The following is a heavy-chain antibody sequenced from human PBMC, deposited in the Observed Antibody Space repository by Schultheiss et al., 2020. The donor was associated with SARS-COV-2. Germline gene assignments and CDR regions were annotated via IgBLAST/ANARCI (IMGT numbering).Heavy chain of an antibody. D-gene: IGHD6-25*01. V-gene: IGHV4-38-2*02. CDR3: ARERSIGWFDP. J-gene: IGHJ5*02. CDR1: GGSISGYY. CDR2: IYHSGST. Sequence: SETLSLTCTVSGGSISGYYWSWIRQPPGKGLEWIGSIYHSGSTYYNPSLKSRVTISVDTSKNQFSLKLSSVTAADTAVYYCARERSIGWFDPWGQGTLVTVSS.